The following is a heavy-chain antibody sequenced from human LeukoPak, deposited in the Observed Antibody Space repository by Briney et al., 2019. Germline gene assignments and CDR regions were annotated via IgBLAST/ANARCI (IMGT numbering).Heavy chain of an antibody. CDR3: ARDGYGQWLVTGNDAFDI. CDR1: GFTFSSYW. J-gene: IGHJ3*02. CDR2: IKQDGSEK. V-gene: IGHV3-7*01. Sequence: PGGSLRLSCAASGFTFSSYWMSWVRQAPGKGLEWVVNIKQDGSEKYYVDSGKGRFTISRDNAKNSLYLQTNSLRAEDTAVYYCARDGYGQWLVTGNDAFDIWGQGTMVTVSS. D-gene: IGHD6-19*01.